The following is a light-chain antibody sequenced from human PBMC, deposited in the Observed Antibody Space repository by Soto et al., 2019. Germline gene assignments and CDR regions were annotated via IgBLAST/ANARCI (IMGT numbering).Light chain of an antibody. V-gene: IGLV2-14*01. J-gene: IGLJ1*01. Sequence: QSALTQPASVSGSPGQSSTISCTGTSSDVGGYNYVSWYQQHPGKAPKLMIYDVSNRPSGVSNRFSGSKSGNTASLTISGLQAEDEADYYCSSYTSSSTLDVFGTGTKVT. CDR3: SSYTSSSTLDV. CDR1: SSDVGGYNY. CDR2: DVS.